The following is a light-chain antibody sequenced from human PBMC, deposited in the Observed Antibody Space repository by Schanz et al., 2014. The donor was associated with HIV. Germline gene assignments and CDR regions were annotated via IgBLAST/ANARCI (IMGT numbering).Light chain of an antibody. CDR2: ANT. CDR3: QSFDSILSGSV. J-gene: IGLJ3*02. CDR1: RSNIGAGYD. Sequence: QSVLTQPPSVSGAPGQRVTISCTGSRSNIGAGYDVHWYQQLPGAAPKLLIYANTNRPSGVPDRFSGSKSGTSASLAITGLQAEDEADYYCQSFDSILSGSVFGGGTKLTVL. V-gene: IGLV1-40*01.